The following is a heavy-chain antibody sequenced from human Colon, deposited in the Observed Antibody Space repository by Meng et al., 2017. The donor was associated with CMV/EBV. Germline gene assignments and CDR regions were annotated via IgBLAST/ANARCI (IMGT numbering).Heavy chain of an antibody. Sequence: GESLKISCAASGFSFSTHAINWVRQAPGKGLEWVSYISSSSSTIYYADSVKGRFTISRDNAKNSLYLQMNSLRAEDTAVYYCARESSGGGFDPWGQGTLVTVSS. J-gene: IGHJ5*02. V-gene: IGHV3-48*04. CDR2: ISSSSSTI. CDR1: GFSFSTHA. D-gene: IGHD1-1*01. CDR3: ARESSGGGFDP.